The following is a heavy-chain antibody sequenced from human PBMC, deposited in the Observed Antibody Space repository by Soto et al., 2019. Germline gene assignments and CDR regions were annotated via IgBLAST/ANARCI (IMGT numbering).Heavy chain of an antibody. CDR1: GGSISRAGYS. Sequence: QLQLQESGSRLVKPSQTLSLTCAVSGGSISRAGYSWSWIRQSPGKGPEWIGYIYNSGSTFYNPSLKSRLTISVDSSKNQLSLQLNSVTAADTAVYYCASSRVVTTYFDYWGQGTLVTVSS. CDR3: ASSRVVTTYFDY. D-gene: IGHD2-21*02. V-gene: IGHV4-30-2*06. CDR2: IYNSGST. J-gene: IGHJ4*02.